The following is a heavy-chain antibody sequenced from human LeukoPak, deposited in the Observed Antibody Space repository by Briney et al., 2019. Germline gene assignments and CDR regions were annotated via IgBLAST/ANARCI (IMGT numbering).Heavy chain of an antibody. CDR1: GFTFSSYG. CDR3: VRDLNWNLDF. J-gene: IGHJ4*02. V-gene: IGHV3-30*02. D-gene: IGHD1-1*01. Sequence: GGSLKLSCAASGFTFSSYGMHWVRQAPGKGLEWVAFIRYDGSNKYYADSVKGRFTISRDNAKNSLYLQMNSLRDEDTAVYYCVRDLNWNLDFWGQGTLVTVSS. CDR2: IRYDGSNK.